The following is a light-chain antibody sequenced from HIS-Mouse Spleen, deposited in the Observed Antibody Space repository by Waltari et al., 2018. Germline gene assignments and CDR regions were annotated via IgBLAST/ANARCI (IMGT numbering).Light chain of an antibody. CDR2: EGS. Sequence: QSALTQPASVSGSPGQSITISCPGTSRYVWSYTLVSWYQQHPGKAPKLMIYEGSKRPSGVSNRFSGSKSGNTASLTISGLQAEDEADYYCCSYAGSSTWVFGGGTKLTVL. CDR3: CSYAGSSTWV. V-gene: IGLV2-23*01. CDR1: SRYVWSYTL. J-gene: IGLJ3*02.